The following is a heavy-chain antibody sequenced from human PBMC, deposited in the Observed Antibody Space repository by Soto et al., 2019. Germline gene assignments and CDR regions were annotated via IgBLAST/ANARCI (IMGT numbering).Heavy chain of an antibody. CDR2: ISSSSSTI. V-gene: IGHV3-48*01. CDR3: ARGTVRGSGGYSHDY. D-gene: IGHD3-10*01. CDR1: GFTFSSYS. Sequence: EVQLVESGGGLVQPGGSLRLSCAASGFTFSSYSMNWVRQAPGKGLEWVSYISSSSSTIYYADSVKGRFTISRDNAKNSLYLQMNSLRAEDTAVYYCARGTVRGSGGYSHDYWGQGTLVTVSS. J-gene: IGHJ4*02.